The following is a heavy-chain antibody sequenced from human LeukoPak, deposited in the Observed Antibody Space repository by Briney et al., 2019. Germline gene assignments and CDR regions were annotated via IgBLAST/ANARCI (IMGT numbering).Heavy chain of an antibody. CDR1: GYTFTSYG. V-gene: IGHV1-18*01. D-gene: IGHD6-13*01. CDR2: ISAYNGNT. CDR3: ARDPNLIAAAGTPLDY. Sequence: ASVKLSCKASGYTFTSYGISWVRQAPGQGLEWMGWISAYNGNTNYAQKLQGRVTMTTDTSTSTAYMELRSLRSDDTAVYYCARDPNLIAAAGTPLDYWGQGTPVTVSS. J-gene: IGHJ4*02.